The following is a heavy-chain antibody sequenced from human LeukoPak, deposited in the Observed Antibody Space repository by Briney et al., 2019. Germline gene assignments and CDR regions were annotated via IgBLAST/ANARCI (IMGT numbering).Heavy chain of an antibody. CDR3: ARRYRGYSGSYSGNWFDP. CDR2: IYYSGST. V-gene: IGHV4-4*02. J-gene: IGHJ5*02. D-gene: IGHD1-26*01. Sequence: SGTLSLTCAVSGGSISSSNWWSWVRQPPGKGLEWIGSIYYSGSTYYNPSLKSRVTISVDTSKNQFSLKLSSVTAADTAVYYCARRYRGYSGSYSGNWFDPWGQGTLVTVSS. CDR1: GGSISSSNW.